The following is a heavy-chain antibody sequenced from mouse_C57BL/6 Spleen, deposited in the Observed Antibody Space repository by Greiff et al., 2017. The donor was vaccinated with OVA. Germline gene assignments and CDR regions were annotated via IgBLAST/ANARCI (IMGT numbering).Heavy chain of an antibody. J-gene: IGHJ2*01. Sequence: VQLQQSGAELVRPGTSVKVSCKASGYAFTNYLIEWVKQRPGQGLEWIGVINPGSGGTNYNEKFKGKATLTADKSSSTAYMQLSSLTSEDSAVYFCARGEEYYFDYWGQGTTLTVSS. CDR3: ARGEEYYFDY. V-gene: IGHV1-54*01. CDR1: GYAFTNYL. CDR2: INPGSGGT.